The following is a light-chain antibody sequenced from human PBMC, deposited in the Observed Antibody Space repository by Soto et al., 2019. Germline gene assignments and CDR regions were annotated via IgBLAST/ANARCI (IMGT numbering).Light chain of an antibody. CDR3: RQYDSTPIT. CDR2: GAS. J-gene: IGKJ5*01. CDR1: QSVSSSY. Sequence: EIVLTQSPGTLSLSPGERATLSCRASQSVSSSYLAWYQQKPGQAPRLLIYGASSRATSIPDRFSGSGSGTHLTLTSSRLEPEDFAVYYCRQYDSTPITFGQGTRLEIK. V-gene: IGKV3-20*01.